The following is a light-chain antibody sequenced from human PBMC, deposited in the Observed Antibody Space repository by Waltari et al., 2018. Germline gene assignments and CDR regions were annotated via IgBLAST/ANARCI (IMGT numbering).Light chain of an antibody. CDR2: AAS. Sequence: DIQMTQSPSSLSASVGDRVTITCRASQSISSYLNWYQQKPGKAPKLLIYAASSLQSGVPSRFSCSGSGTDFTLTISSLQPEEFATYYCQQSYSTPDSFGQGTKLEIK. V-gene: IGKV1-39*01. CDR1: QSISSY. CDR3: QQSYSTPDS. J-gene: IGKJ2*03.